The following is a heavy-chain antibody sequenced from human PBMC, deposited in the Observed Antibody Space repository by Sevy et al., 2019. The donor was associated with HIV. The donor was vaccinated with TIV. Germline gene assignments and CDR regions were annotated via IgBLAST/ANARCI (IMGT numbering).Heavy chain of an antibody. J-gene: IGHJ6*03. Sequence: GGSLRLSCAASGFTFSNYAMSWVRQAPGNGLEWVSAITGSGDATYYGDSVKGRFTISRDNSKNTLFLQMNSLRDADTASYYCAKGGGYDSPKYYYYMDVWGKGTSVTVSS. CDR3: AKGGGYDSPKYYYYMDV. V-gene: IGHV3-23*01. CDR2: ITGSGDAT. CDR1: GFTFSNYA. D-gene: IGHD5-12*01.